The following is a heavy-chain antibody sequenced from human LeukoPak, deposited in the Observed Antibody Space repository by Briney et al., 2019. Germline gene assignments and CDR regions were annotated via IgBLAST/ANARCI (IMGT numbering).Heavy chain of an antibody. CDR3: AKGRVGHSPGYYYGNDAFDI. CDR1: GFTFDDYP. V-gene: IGHV3-23*01. J-gene: IGHJ3*02. Sequence: GGSLRLSCTGSGFTFDDYPMTWVRQAPGKGLEWGSTISGSGDIIYYADSVKGRFTISRDNPKNTLYLQMNSLRAEDTAVYYCAKGRVGHSPGYYYGNDAFDIWGQGTMVTVSS. CDR2: ISGSGDII. D-gene: IGHD3-22*01.